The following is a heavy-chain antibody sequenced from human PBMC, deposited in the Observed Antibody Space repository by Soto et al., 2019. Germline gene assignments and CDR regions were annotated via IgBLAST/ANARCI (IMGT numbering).Heavy chain of an antibody. D-gene: IGHD1-1*01. CDR2: MGDVGNP. V-gene: IGHV4-4*02. CDR1: GAPITTTNW. Sequence: QVQLQESGPGLVKPSETLSLTCTVSGAPITTTNWWAWVRLPPGKGLEWIGEMGDVGNPNSNPTLESRIAMSLDKSNNNLALKLTSVTAADTAIYYCARQTTSYTWDVWGRGTTVTVSS. J-gene: IGHJ6*02. CDR3: ARQTTSYTWDV.